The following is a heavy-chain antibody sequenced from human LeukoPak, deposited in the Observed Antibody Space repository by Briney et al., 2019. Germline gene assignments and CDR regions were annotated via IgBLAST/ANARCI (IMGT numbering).Heavy chain of an antibody. Sequence: ASVKVSCKASGYTFTRYYMHWVRQAPEQGLEWMGIINPSGGSTSYAQKFQGRVTMTRDTSTSTVYMELSSLRSEDTAVYYCARGDYYYDSSGYSQFDYWGQGTLVTVSS. CDR1: GYTFTRYY. CDR3: ARGDYYYDSSGYSQFDY. J-gene: IGHJ4*02. V-gene: IGHV1-46*01. CDR2: INPSGGST. D-gene: IGHD3-22*01.